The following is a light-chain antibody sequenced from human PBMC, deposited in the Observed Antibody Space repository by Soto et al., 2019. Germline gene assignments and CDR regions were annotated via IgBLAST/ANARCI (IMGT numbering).Light chain of an antibody. CDR3: QHYNRYSEA. CDR2: KAS. CDR1: QTISSW. Sequence: DIPMTQSPSTLSGSVGDRVTITCRASQTISSWLAWYQQKPGKAPKLLIYKASTLKSGVPSRFSGSGSGTEFALTISSRQPDDFATYYCQHYNRYSEAFGQGTKVELK. V-gene: IGKV1-5*03. J-gene: IGKJ1*01.